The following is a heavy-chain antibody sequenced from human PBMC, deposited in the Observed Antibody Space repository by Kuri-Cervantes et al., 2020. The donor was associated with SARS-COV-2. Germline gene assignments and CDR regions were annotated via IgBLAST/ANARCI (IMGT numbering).Heavy chain of an antibody. CDR3: ARGYSSSWYLYYYYYGMDV. CDR2: INAGNGNT. D-gene: IGHD6-13*01. J-gene: IGHJ6*02. Sequence: ASVKVSCKASGYTFTSYAMHWVRQAPGQRLEWMGWINAGNGNTKYSQKFQGRVTITRDTSASTAYMELSSLRSEDTAVYYCARGYSSSWYLYYYYYGMDVWGQGTTVTVSS. CDR1: GYTFTSYA. V-gene: IGHV1-3*01.